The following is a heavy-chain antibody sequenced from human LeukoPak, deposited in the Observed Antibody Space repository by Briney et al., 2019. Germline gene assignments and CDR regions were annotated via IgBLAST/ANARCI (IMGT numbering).Heavy chain of an antibody. Sequence: GASVKVSCKASGYTFTGYDIHWVRQAPGQGLEWMGWINPNSGGTNYAQKFQGRVTMTRDTSISTAYMELDRLKSDDTAVYYCARDATSYDYINSWGQGTLVTVSS. CDR1: GYTFTGYD. CDR3: ARDATSYDYINS. D-gene: IGHD5-12*01. J-gene: IGHJ4*02. CDR2: INPNSGGT. V-gene: IGHV1-2*02.